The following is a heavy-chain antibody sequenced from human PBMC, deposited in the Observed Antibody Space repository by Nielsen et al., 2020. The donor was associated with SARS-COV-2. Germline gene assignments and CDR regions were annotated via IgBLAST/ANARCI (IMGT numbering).Heavy chain of an antibody. Sequence: GGSLRLSCAASGFTFDDYAMHWVRQAPGKGLEWVSGISWNSGSIGYADSVKGRFTISRDNAKNSLYLQMNSLRAEDTALYYCAKDGEGFDLWGRGTLVTVSS. CDR2: ISWNSGSI. V-gene: IGHV3-9*01. CDR1: GFTFDDYA. CDR3: AKDGEGFDL. J-gene: IGHJ2*01.